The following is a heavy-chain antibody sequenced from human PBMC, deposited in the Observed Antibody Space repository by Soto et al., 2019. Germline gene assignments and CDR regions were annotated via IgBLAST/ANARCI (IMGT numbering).Heavy chain of an antibody. J-gene: IGHJ5*02. CDR1: GYVFTHYY. CDR2: INPDGGST. D-gene: IGHD3-3*01. Sequence: QVQLVQSGAELVKPGASVTVSCKISGYVFTHYYMHWVRQAPGQGLEWMGIINPDGGSTAYARKFQGRFTMTTDTSTNTVHLDLRSLRSDDTAVYYCARGHVDTSVFWSGHADHWGQGTLVTVSS. V-gene: IGHV1-46*03. CDR3: ARGHVDTSVFWSGHADH.